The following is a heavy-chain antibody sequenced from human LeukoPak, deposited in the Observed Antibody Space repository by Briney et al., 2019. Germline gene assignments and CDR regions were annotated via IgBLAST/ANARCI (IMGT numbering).Heavy chain of an antibody. J-gene: IGHJ4*02. V-gene: IGHV3-48*02. CDR1: GFTFNIYS. Sequence: GGSLRLSCAASGFTFNIYSMNWVRQAPGKGLEWISYITSNLATIRYADSVRGRFTISRDNAGKSLFLHRNSLRDDDTAVYYCARSVEGHFDYWGQGTLVTVSS. D-gene: IGHD2-21*01. CDR2: ITSNLATI. CDR3: ARSVEGHFDY.